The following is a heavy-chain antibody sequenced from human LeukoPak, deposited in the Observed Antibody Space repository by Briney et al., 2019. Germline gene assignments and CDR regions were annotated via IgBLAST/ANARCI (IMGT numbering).Heavy chain of an antibody. D-gene: IGHD2-15*01. J-gene: IGHJ3*02. CDR2: IYYSGST. Sequence: SETLSLTCTVSGGSISSYYWSWIRQPPGKGLEWIGYIYYSGSTNYNPSLKSRVTISVDTSKNQFSLKLSSVTAADTAVYYCARLRSGGSASAFDIWGQGTMVAVSS. CDR3: ARLRSGGSASAFDI. V-gene: IGHV4-59*01. CDR1: GGSISSYY.